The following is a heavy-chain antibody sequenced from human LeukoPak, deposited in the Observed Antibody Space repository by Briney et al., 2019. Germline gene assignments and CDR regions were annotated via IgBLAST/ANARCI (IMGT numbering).Heavy chain of an antibody. Sequence: GGSLRLSCAASGFTFSSYAMSWVRPAPGKGLEWVSGISDGGGTTYYADSVKGRFTISRDNSKNTLYLQMNSLRAEDTAVFYCAKPLIAPKAFDLWGQGTVVTVSS. D-gene: IGHD3-16*01. CDR3: AKPLIAPKAFDL. CDR1: GFTFSSYA. J-gene: IGHJ3*01. CDR2: ISDGGGTT. V-gene: IGHV3-23*01.